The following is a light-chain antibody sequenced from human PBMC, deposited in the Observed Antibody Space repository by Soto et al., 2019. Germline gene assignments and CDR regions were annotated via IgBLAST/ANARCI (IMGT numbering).Light chain of an antibody. V-gene: IGKV3-11*01. Sequence: EILLSQSPVTLSLSPGERATPSCRASQSVSRYLAWYQQKPDQAPRLLIYDAFNRATGIPARFSGSGSGTDFTLTISSLEPEDFVVYYCQQRSNWPITFGQGTRLEIK. CDR3: QQRSNWPIT. J-gene: IGKJ5*01. CDR1: QSVSRY. CDR2: DAF.